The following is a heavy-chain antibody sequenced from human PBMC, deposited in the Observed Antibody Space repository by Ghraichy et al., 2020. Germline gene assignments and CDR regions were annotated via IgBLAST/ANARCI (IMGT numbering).Heavy chain of an antibody. CDR2: INTSGST. J-gene: IGHJ5*02. CDR3: ARDAYSSNWYWFDL. Sequence: ESLNISCTVSGGSMRNYYWTWIRQPAGKGLEWIGRINTSGSTNYNPSLKGRLTMSVDMSKNQFSLKLNSVTAADTAVYYCARDAYSSNWYWFDLWGQGALVTVSS. V-gene: IGHV4-4*07. CDR1: GGSMRNYY. D-gene: IGHD6-13*01.